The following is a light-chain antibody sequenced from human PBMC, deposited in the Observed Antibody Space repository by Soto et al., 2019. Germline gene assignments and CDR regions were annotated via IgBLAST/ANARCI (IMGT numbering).Light chain of an antibody. CDR3: SSYTSSSSYV. V-gene: IGLV2-14*01. Sequence: QSALTQPASVSGSPGQSITISCTGNSSDVGGYKYVSWYQQHPDKAPKLIIYDVTNRPSGISNRFSGSKSGNTASLTISGLQAEDEADYYCSSYTSSSSYVFGTGTKVTV. J-gene: IGLJ1*01. CDR1: SSDVGGYKY. CDR2: DVT.